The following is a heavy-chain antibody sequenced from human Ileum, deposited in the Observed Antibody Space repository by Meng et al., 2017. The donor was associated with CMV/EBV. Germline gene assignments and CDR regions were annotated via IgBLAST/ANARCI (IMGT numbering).Heavy chain of an antibody. Sequence: HVHLPDSRPWLVTPSPTPSLTCPVSGEAISDGASYWSCIRQSPEKGLEWIGHVYYTGTTYYNRSLRSRVAISIDTSNNEFSLKLSSVTAADTAVYYCARMPGRRFDSWGQGTLVTVSS. D-gene: IGHD2-2*01. V-gene: IGHV4-30-4*08. CDR2: VYYTGTT. CDR3: ARMPGRRFDS. CDR1: GEAISDGASY. J-gene: IGHJ5*01.